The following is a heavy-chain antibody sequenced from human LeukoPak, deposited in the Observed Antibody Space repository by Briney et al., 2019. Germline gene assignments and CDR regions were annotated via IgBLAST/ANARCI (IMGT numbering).Heavy chain of an antibody. Sequence: PGGSLRLSCAASGFTFDDYAMHWVRQAPGKGLEWVSLIGGDGGSTYYADSVKGRFTISRDNSKNSLYLQMNSLRTEDTALYYCANAWASTKWLHNCWGQGTLVTVSS. D-gene: IGHD3-22*01. CDR2: IGGDGGST. V-gene: IGHV3-43*02. J-gene: IGHJ4*02. CDR3: ANAWASTKWLHNC. CDR1: GFTFDDYA.